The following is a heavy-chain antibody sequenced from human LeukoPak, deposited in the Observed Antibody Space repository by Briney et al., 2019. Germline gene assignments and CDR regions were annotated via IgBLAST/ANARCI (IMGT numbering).Heavy chain of an antibody. J-gene: IGHJ4*02. CDR2: ISSSSSYI. CDR1: GFTFSSYT. Sequence: GGSLRLSCAASGFTFSSYTMNWVRQAPGKGLEWVSFISSSSSYIYYADSLKGRFTISRDNAKNSLYLQMNSLRAEDTAVYYCATGNYNRPFDYWGQGTLVTVSS. V-gene: IGHV3-21*01. CDR3: ATGNYNRPFDY. D-gene: IGHD1-7*01.